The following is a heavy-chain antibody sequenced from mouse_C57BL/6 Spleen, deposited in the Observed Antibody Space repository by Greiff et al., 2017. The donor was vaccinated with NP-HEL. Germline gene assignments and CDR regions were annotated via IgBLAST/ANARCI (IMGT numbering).Heavy chain of an antibody. D-gene: IGHD1-1*01. CDR2: INPSSGYT. J-gene: IGHJ4*01. CDR1: GYTFTSYW. V-gene: IGHV1-7*01. Sequence: VQLQQSGAELAKPGASVKLSCKASGYTFTSYWMHWVKQRPGQGLEWIGYINPSSGYTKYNQKFKDKASLTADKSSSTAYMQLSSLTYEDSAVYYCARGTTVPYYAMDYWGQGTSVTVSS. CDR3: ARGTTVPYYAMDY.